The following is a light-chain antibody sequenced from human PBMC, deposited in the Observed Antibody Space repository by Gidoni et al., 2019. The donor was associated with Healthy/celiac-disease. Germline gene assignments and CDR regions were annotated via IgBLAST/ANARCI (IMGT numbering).Light chain of an antibody. CDR1: QSVSSSY. CDR2: GAS. CDR3: QQDYNLPT. V-gene: IGKV3D-7*01. J-gene: IGKJ2*01. Sequence: PGERVTLSCRASQSVSSSYLTWYQQKPGQAPRLLIYGASTRATGIPARFSGSGSGTDFTLTISSLQPEDFAVYYCQQDYNLPTFXXXTKLEIK.